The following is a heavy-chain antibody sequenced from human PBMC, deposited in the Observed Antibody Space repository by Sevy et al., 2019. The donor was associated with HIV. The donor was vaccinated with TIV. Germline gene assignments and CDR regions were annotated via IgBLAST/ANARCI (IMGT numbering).Heavy chain of an antibody. V-gene: IGHV2-5*02. J-gene: IGHJ4*02. CDR2: IYWDDDK. CDR1: GFSLSTTGVG. CDR3: ARYYYPSGGFDY. D-gene: IGHD3-10*01. Sequence: SGATLVKPTQTLTLTCTFSGFSLSTTGVGVGWIRQPPGKALEWLTVIYWDDDKRYSPSLKSRLTITKDTSKNQVVLTMTNMDPVDTATFYCARYYYPSGGFDYWGQGTLVTVSS.